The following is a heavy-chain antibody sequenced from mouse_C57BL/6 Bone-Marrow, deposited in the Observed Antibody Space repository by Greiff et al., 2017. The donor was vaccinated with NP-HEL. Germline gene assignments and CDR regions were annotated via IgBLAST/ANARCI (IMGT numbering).Heavy chain of an antibody. J-gene: IGHJ1*03. CDR2: IRGDGRT. Sequence: VQLVESGPGLVAPSQCLSISCTVSGFSFTSSGVSWVRQPPGKGLEWLGVIRGDGRTNYHSALISSLSISKDNSNSQVFLKLNSLQTDDTATYYCAKDGSSDWYFEVGGTGTTVTVSS. V-gene: IGHV2-3*01. CDR3: AKDGSSDWYFEV. CDR1: GFSFTSSG. D-gene: IGHD1-1*01.